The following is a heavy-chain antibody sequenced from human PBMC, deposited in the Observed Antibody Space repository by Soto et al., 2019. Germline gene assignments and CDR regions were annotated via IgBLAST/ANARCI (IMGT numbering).Heavy chain of an antibody. CDR3: ARDLGGYASH. J-gene: IGHJ4*02. CDR2: INTDGSTT. CDR1: GFTFSNYW. D-gene: IGHD3-16*01. Sequence: EVQLVESGGGLVQPGGSLRLSCAASGFTFSNYWMHWVRQAPGKGPVWVSRINTDGSTTNYADSVKGRFTISRXNAKNTLYLQTNSLGAEDTAVYYCARDLGGYASHWGQGTLVTVSS. V-gene: IGHV3-74*01.